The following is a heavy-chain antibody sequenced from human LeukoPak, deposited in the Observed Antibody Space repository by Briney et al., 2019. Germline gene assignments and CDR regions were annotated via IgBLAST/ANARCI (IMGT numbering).Heavy chain of an antibody. CDR1: GYTFTSYA. Sequence: ASVKVSCKASGYTFTSYAMHWVRQAPGQRLEWMGWINAGNGNTKYSQKFQGRVTITRDTSASTAYMELSSLRSEDTAVYYCARAGNCSSTSCYLEDYYYYGMDVWGQGTTVTVSS. V-gene: IGHV1-3*01. D-gene: IGHD2-2*01. CDR2: INAGNGNT. J-gene: IGHJ6*02. CDR3: ARAGNCSSTSCYLEDYYYYGMDV.